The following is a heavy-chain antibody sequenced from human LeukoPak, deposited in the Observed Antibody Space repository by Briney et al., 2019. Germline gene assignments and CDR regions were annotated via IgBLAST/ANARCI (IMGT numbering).Heavy chain of an antibody. Sequence: GASVKVSCKASGYTFTSYGFSWVRQAPGQGLEWMGWISAYNGDTKYALNLQGRVTMTTDTSTSTAYMELRSLRSDDTAVYYCARQLRGDQFYFDYWGQGTLVTVSS. CDR2: ISAYNGDT. J-gene: IGHJ4*02. CDR3: ARQLRGDQFYFDY. D-gene: IGHD1-26*01. V-gene: IGHV1-18*01. CDR1: GYTFTSYG.